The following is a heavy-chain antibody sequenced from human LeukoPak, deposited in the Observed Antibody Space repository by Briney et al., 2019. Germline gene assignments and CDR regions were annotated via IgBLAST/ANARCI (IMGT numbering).Heavy chain of an antibody. CDR3: ARAKYSGSYSAFDI. V-gene: IGHV4-59*01. CDR2: IYYSGST. CDR1: GGSISSYY. D-gene: IGHD1-26*01. Sequence: SETLSLTCTVSGGSISSYYWSWIRQPPGKGLEWIGYIYYSGSTNYNPSLESRVTISVDTSKNQFSLKLSSVTAADTAVYYCARAKYSGSYSAFDIWGQGTMVTVSS. J-gene: IGHJ3*02.